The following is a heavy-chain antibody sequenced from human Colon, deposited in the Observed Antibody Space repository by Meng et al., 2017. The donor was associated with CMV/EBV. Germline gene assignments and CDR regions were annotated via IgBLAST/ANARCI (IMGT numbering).Heavy chain of an antibody. CDR2: ISYDGSKK. CDR3: ARDKGTGAFDY. CDR1: GFTFSSYA. Sequence: LCCAASGFTFSSYAMHWVRQAPGKGLEWLAFISYDGSKKKYAGSVTGRFTISRDTPKDTLYLEVNSLKTDDTAIYYCARDKGTGAFDYWGQGSLVTVSS. D-gene: IGHD3/OR15-3a*01. V-gene: IGHV3-30*04. J-gene: IGHJ4*02.